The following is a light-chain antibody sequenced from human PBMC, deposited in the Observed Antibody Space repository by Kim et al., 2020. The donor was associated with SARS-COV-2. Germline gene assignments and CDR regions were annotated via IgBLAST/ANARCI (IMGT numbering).Light chain of an antibody. V-gene: IGLV2-23*02. CDR3: CSYVGERTSL. Sequence: QSALTQPASVSGSPGQSITISCSGTSTHDATYDLVSWYQQHPGNAPRLIIYDLNKRPSGVSNRFSGSKSGDTASLTISGLEAEDEANYYCCSYVGERTSLFGGGTQLTVL. CDR2: DLN. CDR1: STHDATYDL. J-gene: IGLJ2*01.